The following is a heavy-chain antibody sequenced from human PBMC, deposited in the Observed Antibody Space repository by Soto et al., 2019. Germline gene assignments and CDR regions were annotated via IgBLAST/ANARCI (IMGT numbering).Heavy chain of an antibody. D-gene: IGHD6-19*01. J-gene: IGHJ6*02. V-gene: IGHV5-51*01. CDR3: ARHNIAVAPGQGMDV. Sequence: PGESLKISCKGSGYSFTSYWIGWVRQMPGKGLEWMGIIYPGDSDTRYSPSFQGQVTISADKSISTAYLQWSSLKASDTAMYYCARHNIAVAPGQGMDVWGQGTTVTVSS. CDR1: GYSFTSYW. CDR2: IYPGDSDT.